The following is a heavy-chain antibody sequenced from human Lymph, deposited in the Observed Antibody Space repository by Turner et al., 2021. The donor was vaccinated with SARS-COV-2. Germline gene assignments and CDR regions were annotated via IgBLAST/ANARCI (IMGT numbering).Heavy chain of an antibody. CDR2: INHSGST. CDR3: ARGGVDTAMVRYYYYGMDV. D-gene: IGHD5-18*01. J-gene: IGHJ6*02. Sequence: QVQLQQWGAGLLKPSEPLSLTCAVYGGSFSGYYLSWNRQPPGKGLEWIGEINHSGSTNYNPSLNSRVTISVDTTKNQFTLKLSSVTAADTAVYYCARGGVDTAMVRYYYYGMDVWGQGTTVTVSS. CDR1: GGSFSGYY. V-gene: IGHV4-34*01.